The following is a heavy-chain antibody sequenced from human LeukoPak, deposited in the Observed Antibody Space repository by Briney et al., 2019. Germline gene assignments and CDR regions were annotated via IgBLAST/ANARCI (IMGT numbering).Heavy chain of an antibody. CDR2: ISAYNGNT. J-gene: IGHJ4*02. V-gene: IGHV1-18*04. CDR3: TISQYDSVDY. CDR1: GYTFTSYG. Sequence: ASVKVSCKASGYTFTSYGISWVRQAPGQGLEWMGWISAYNGNTNYAQKLQGRVTITTDTSTSTAYMELRSLRSDDTAVYYCTISQYDSVDYWGQGTLVTVSS. D-gene: IGHD1-1*01.